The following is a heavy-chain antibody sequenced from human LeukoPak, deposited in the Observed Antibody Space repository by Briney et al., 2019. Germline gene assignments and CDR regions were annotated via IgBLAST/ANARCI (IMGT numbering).Heavy chain of an antibody. CDR2: MNPNSGNT. J-gene: IGHJ6*02. V-gene: IGHV1-8*01. D-gene: IGHD3-9*01. CDR1: GYTFTSYD. CDR3: ARVTTYYDILTGFYYYYGMDV. Sequence: ASVKVSCKASGYTFTSYDINWVRQATGQGLEWMGWMNPNSGNTGYAQKFQGRVTMTRNTSISTAYMELSSLRSEDTAVYYCARVTTYYDILTGFYYYYGMDVWGQGTTATVSS.